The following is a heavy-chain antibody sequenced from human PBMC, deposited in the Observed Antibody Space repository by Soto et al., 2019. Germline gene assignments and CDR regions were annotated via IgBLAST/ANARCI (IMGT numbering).Heavy chain of an antibody. CDR2: ISGSGSP. Sequence: EVQLVESGGGLVKPGGSLRLSCAVSGFTFISHTLNWVRQAPRKGLEWVSSISGSGSPYYADSVKGRLTISRDNAQNSLYPQMTRLRAEDTAGYSCSREVQPVFRREYDYWGQGTMVTVSS. CDR3: SREVQPVFRREYDY. CDR1: GFTFISHT. J-gene: IGHJ4*02. V-gene: IGHV3-21*04.